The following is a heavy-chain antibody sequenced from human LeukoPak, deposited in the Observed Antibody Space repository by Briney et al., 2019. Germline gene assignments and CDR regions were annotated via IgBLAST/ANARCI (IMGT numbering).Heavy chain of an antibody. D-gene: IGHD6-13*01. CDR3: ASLNSYSSSWYFDY. J-gene: IGHJ4*02. CDR2: IYSGGST. CDR1: GFTVSSNY. V-gene: IGHV3-53*04. Sequence: GGSLRLSCAASGFTVSSNYMSWVRQAPGKGLEWVSVIYSGGSTYYADSVKGRFTISRHNSKDTLYLQMNSLRAEDTAVYYCASLNSYSSSWYFDYWGQGTLVTVSS.